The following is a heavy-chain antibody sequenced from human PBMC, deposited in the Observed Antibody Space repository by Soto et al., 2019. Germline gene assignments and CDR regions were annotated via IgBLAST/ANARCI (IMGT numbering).Heavy chain of an antibody. CDR3: ARDKREIGSGSYFARTRHSYYGTLV. V-gene: IGHV3-48*03. Sequence: QPGGYLRLSCAASGFTFSSYEMNWVRQAPGKGLEWVSYISSSGSTIYYADSVKGRFAISRDNAKNSLYLQMNSLRAEDTAVYYCARDKREIGSGSYFARTRHSYYGTLVPGPATTVTGSS. CDR1: GFTFSSYE. D-gene: IGHD3-10*01. CDR2: ISSSGSTI. J-gene: IGHJ6*02.